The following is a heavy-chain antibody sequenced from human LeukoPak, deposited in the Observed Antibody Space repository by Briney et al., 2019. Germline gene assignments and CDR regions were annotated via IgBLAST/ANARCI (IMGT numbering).Heavy chain of an antibody. V-gene: IGHV3-21*01. CDR2: ISSSSSYI. CDR1: GFTFSSYS. Sequence: GGSLRLSCAASGFTFSSYSMNWVRQAPGKGLEWVSSISSSSSYIYYAGSVKGRFTISRDNAKNSLYLQMNSLRAEDTAVYYCASNYYGSGSFDYWGQGTLVTVSS. J-gene: IGHJ4*02. CDR3: ASNYYGSGSFDY. D-gene: IGHD3-10*01.